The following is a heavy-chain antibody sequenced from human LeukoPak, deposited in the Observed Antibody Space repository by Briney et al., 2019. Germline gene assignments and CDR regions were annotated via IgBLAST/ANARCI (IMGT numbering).Heavy chain of an antibody. CDR3: ARGYCSSTSCYGLDAFDI. Sequence: ASVKVSCKASGYTFTSYYMHWVRQAPGQGLEWMGIINPSGGSTRYAQKFQGRVTMTRDMSTSTVYMELSSLRSEDTAVYYCARGYCSSTSCYGLDAFDIWGQGTMVTVSS. J-gene: IGHJ3*02. CDR1: GYTFTSYY. CDR2: INPSGGST. D-gene: IGHD2-2*01. V-gene: IGHV1-46*01.